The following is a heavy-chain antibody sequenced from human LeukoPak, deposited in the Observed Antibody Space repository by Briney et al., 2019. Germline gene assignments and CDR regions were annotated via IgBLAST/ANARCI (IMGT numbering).Heavy chain of an antibody. J-gene: IGHJ6*02. CDR3: ARGTPSSSGWLYYGMDV. D-gene: IGHD6-19*01. CDR2: IRDDGSNK. Sequence: PGGSLRLSCAASGFTFGSYGMHWVRQAPGKGLEWVAFIRDDGSNKYYTDSVKGRFTISRDNSKNTLYLQMNSLRAEDTAVYYCARGTPSSSGWLYYGMDVWGQGTTVTVSS. V-gene: IGHV3-30*02. CDR1: GFTFGSYG.